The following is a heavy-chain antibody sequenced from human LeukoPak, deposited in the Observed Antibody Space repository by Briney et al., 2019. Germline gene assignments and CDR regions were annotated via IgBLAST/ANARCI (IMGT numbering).Heavy chain of an antibody. CDR1: GSSISSYY. CDR2: IYYRGST. Sequence: SETLSLTCTVSGSSISSYYLTWVRQPPGRGLEWIGYIYYRGSTTYNPSLKSRVTISVDTSESQFSLKLSSLTAADTAVYYCARERLVEMSTIFDFWGQGTLVTVSS. V-gene: IGHV4-59*01. CDR3: ARERLVEMSTIFDF. J-gene: IGHJ4*02. D-gene: IGHD5-24*01.